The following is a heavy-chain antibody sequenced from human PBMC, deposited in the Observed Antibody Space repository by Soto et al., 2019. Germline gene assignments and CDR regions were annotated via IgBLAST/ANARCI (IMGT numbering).Heavy chain of an antibody. Sequence: VKLVQSGPEVKKPGSSLKGSCKAYGGTFGSYTISWVRQAPGQGLEWLGGIIPIFGRPDYAQKFQVRLTISADESTIAVYLELGSLTSADGAVYYSSRSTTSSYVHRWFDPWGQGTVVTVSS. D-gene: IGHD2-2*01. CDR3: SRSTTSSYVHRWFDP. CDR1: GGTFGSYT. J-gene: IGHJ5*02. V-gene: IGHV1-69*01. CDR2: IIPIFGRP.